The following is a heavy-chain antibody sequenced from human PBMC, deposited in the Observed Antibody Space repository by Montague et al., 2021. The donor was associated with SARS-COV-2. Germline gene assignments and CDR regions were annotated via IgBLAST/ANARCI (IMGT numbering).Heavy chain of an antibody. CDR1: GGSIRSSSHF. Sequence: SETLSLTCTVSGGSIRSSSHFWGWFRQPPGQRLEWIGTISYSWSTYYSPSLKSRVIISADTSKNQFSLNLRSVTAADTAVYFCGLGRGFAVGNHYYYSYGLDVWGQGPTVTVSS. J-gene: IGHJ6*02. CDR2: ISYSWST. D-gene: IGHD3-10*01. CDR3: GLGRGFAVGNHYYYSYGLDV. V-gene: IGHV4-39*07.